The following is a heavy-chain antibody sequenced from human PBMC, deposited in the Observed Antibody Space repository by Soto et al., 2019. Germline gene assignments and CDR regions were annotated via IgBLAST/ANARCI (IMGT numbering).Heavy chain of an antibody. J-gene: IGHJ4*02. CDR3: ARGPSGDKVVS. Sequence: QVQLQESGPGLVKPSQTLSLTCTVSGGSISTVNYWWSWIRHSPDMGLEWIGHIYNGGSTYNNPSLESRVPRSVETSKNQLSLTLSSVSAADTAGYYCARGPSGDKVVSWGQGTLFTVSS. CDR1: GGSISTVNYW. CDR2: IYNGGST. V-gene: IGHV4-30-4*01. D-gene: IGHD7-27*01.